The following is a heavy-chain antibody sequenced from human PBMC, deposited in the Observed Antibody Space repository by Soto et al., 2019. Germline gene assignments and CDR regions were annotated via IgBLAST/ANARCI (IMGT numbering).Heavy chain of an antibody. Sequence: PGGSLRLSCTPSGFSFSNYAMSWVRQAPGKGLEWVSAITSRADSTYSADSVKGRFTISRDNSQSTLYLQMTGLRAEDTAVYFCAKDRASGWYSAFDYWGQGALVTVSS. CDR2: ITSRADST. CDR3: AKDRASGWYSAFDY. D-gene: IGHD6-19*01. CDR1: GFSFSNYA. J-gene: IGHJ4*02. V-gene: IGHV3-23*01.